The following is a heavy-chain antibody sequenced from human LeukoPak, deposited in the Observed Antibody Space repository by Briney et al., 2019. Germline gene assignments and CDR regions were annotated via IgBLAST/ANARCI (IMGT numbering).Heavy chain of an antibody. CDR2: IKQDGSEK. J-gene: IGHJ3*02. CDR3: AREHCSSTSCYEDGDGAFDI. Sequence: PGGSLRLSCAASGFTFSSYWMSWVRQAPGKGLEWVANIKQDGSEKYYVDSVKGRSTISRDNAKNSLYLQMNSLRAEDTAVYYCAREHCSSTSCYEDGDGAFDIWGQGTMVTVSS. V-gene: IGHV3-7*03. CDR1: GFTFSSYW. D-gene: IGHD2-2*01.